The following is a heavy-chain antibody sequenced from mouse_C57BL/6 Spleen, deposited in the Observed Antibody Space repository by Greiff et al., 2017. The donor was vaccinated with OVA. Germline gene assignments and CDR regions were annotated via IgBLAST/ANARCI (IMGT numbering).Heavy chain of an antibody. CDR1: GYTFTDYN. J-gene: IGHJ1*03. D-gene: IGHD2-4*01. V-gene: IGHV1-18*01. Sequence: VQLQQSGPELVKPGASVKIPCKASGYTFTDYNMDWVKQSHGKSLEWIGDINPDNGGTIYNQKFKGKATLTVDKSSSTAYMELRSLTSEDTAVYDCARGYDYSYWYFDVWGTGTTVTVSS. CDR2: INPDNGGT. CDR3: ARGYDYSYWYFDV.